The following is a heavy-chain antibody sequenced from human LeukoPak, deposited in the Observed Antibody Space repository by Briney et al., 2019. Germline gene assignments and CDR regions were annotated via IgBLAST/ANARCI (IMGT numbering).Heavy chain of an antibody. CDR3: ATPGQISWWLLDH. CDR2: FDPEDGAT. V-gene: IGHV1-24*01. D-gene: IGHD3-22*01. CDR1: GYTLTELS. Sequence: ASVKVSCKVSGYTLTELSMHWVRQAPGKGLEWMGGFDPEDGATIYAQKFQGRVTMTEDTSTDTAYMELSSLRSEDTAVYYCATPGQISWWLLDHWGQGTLVTVSS. J-gene: IGHJ4*02.